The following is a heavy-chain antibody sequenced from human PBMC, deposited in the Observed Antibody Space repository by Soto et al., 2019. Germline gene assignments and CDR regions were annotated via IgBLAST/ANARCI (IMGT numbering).Heavy chain of an antibody. V-gene: IGHV3-30-3*01. CDR1: GFTFSSYA. CDR3: ARAPGGYYYYYGMDV. CDR2: ISYDGSNK. Sequence: QVQLVESGGGVVQPGRSLRLSCAASGFTFSSYAMHWVRQAPGKGLEWVAVISYDGSNKYYADSVKGRFTISRDNSRNTLYLQLNSRRAADTAVYYCARAPGGYYYYYGMDVWGQGTTVTVSS. D-gene: IGHD3-16*01. J-gene: IGHJ6*02.